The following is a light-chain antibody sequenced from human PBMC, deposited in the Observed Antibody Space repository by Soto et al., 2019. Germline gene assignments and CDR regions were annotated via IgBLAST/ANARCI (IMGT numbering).Light chain of an antibody. Sequence: EIVMTQSPATLSVSPGDRATLSCRASQSVSSDLAWYQEKPGQAPRLLIYGASTRATGIPARFYGSGSGTEFTITISSLQSEDFELYSCQQYPNRPLTFGQGTRVEIK. V-gene: IGKV3D-15*01. CDR2: GAS. J-gene: IGKJ1*01. CDR1: QSVSSD. CDR3: QQYPNRPLT.